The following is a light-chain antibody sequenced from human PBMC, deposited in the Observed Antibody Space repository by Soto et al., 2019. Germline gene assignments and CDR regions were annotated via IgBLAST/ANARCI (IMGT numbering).Light chain of an antibody. J-gene: IGLJ1*01. CDR2: EDN. Sequence: NFMLTQPHSVSNSPGKTITISCTGTGGKIASNYVQWYQQRPGSAPTPVIYEDNQRPSGVPDRFSGSKSGNTASLTVSGLQAADEADYFCKSYAGSNTYVFGSGTKLTVL. V-gene: IGLV6-57*02. CDR1: GGKIASNY. CDR3: KSYAGSNTYV.